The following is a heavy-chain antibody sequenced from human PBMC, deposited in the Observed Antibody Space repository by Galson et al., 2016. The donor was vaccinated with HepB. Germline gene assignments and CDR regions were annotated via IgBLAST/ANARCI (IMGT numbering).Heavy chain of an antibody. D-gene: IGHD2-15*01. J-gene: IGHJ4*02. CDR2: VGYNGDT. V-gene: IGHV4-59*01. CDR3: SREWSSFEF. CDR1: GGSINNYY. Sequence: SETLSLTCTVAGGSINNYYWHWIRQPPGKGLEWVGFVGYNGDTRYNPSRRGRITISLDTPKNQFSLKLNSLTSADTAVYYCSREWSSFEFWGQGILVTVSS.